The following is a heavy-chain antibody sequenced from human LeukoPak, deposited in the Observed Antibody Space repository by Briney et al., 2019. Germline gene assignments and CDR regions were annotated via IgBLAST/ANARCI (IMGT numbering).Heavy chain of an antibody. CDR2: ISSSGSTI. D-gene: IGHD3-3*01. J-gene: IGHJ4*02. V-gene: IGHV3-11*04. CDR3: AKDSRITIFGVVTPFDY. CDR1: GFTFSDYH. Sequence: GGSLRLSCAASGFTFSDYHMSWIRQAPGKGLEWVSYISSSGSTIYYADSVKGRFTISRDNSKNTLYLQMNSLRAEDTAVYYCAKDSRITIFGVVTPFDYWGQGTLVTVSS.